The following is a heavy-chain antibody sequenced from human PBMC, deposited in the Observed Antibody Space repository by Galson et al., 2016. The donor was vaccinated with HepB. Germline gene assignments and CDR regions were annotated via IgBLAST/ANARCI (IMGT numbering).Heavy chain of an antibody. J-gene: IGHJ4*02. CDR3: ARRAATYDSSGYYYGADGDY. Sequence: CAISGDSVSSKSAAWNWIRHSPSRGLEWLGRTYHTSNWYSDYAVSVKSRITINPDTSKNQFSLQLSSVTAADTAMYYCARRAATYDSSGYYYGADGDYWGQGTLVTVSS. CDR2: TYHTSNWYS. V-gene: IGHV6-1*01. D-gene: IGHD3-22*01. CDR1: GDSVSSKSAA.